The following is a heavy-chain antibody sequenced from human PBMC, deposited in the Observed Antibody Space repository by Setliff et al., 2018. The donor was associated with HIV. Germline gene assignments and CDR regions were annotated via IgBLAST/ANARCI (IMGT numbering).Heavy chain of an antibody. CDR1: GFAFRNYI. V-gene: IGHV3-30*01. CDR3: SRHLGYCSTTNSC. CDR2: ISSDGGDK. Sequence: HPGGSLRLSCAASGFAFRNYIFHWVRQAPGKGLEWVAIISSDGGDKNYADSVKGRFTVSRDNSKNTLYLQMNSLRGEDTAVYYCSRHLGYCSTTNSCWGQGTPVTVSS. D-gene: IGHD2-2*03. J-gene: IGHJ4*02.